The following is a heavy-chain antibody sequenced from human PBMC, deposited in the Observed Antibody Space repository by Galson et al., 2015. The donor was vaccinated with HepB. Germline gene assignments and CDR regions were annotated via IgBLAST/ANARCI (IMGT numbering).Heavy chain of an antibody. V-gene: IGHV3-9*01. Sequence: SLRLSCAASGFKFDDSAMHWVRQAPGKGLEWVSGVSWNSGNRDHADSVKGRFTISRDNAKNSLYLQMNSLRPEDTALYYCGKGPAAAAGKGHIQQRGQGALVIVST. D-gene: IGHD6-13*01. CDR2: VSWNSGNR. CDR3: GKGPAAAAGKGHIQQ. J-gene: IGHJ1*01. CDR1: GFKFDDSA.